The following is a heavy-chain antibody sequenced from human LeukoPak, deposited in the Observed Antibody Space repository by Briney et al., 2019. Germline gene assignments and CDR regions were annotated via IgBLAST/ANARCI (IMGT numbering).Heavy chain of an antibody. V-gene: IGHV3-21*01. CDR3: ARGTYYYEF. Sequence: PGGSLRLSCAASGFSFSGYGMNWVRQAPGKGLEWVSGISNSGGRTYYADSVKGRFTISRDNAKNSLYLQMNSLRAEDTAVYYCARGTYYYEFWGQGTLVTVSS. CDR2: ISNSGGRT. CDR1: GFSFSGYG. D-gene: IGHD3-10*01. J-gene: IGHJ4*02.